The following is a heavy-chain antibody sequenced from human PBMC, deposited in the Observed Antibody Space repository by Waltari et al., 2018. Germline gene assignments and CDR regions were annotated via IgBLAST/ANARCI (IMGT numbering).Heavy chain of an antibody. CDR2: INQDGSEE. Sequence: EVLLVESGGGLVQTGGSLRISCAASRFTLSNYWMNWVRQAPGKGLEWVANINQDGSEEYYVDSVKGRFTISRDNAKNSLYLEMKTLRAEDTAIYYCARTGARWLQFAAFDIWGQGTMVTVSS. J-gene: IGHJ3*02. V-gene: IGHV3-7*01. CDR1: RFTLSNYW. D-gene: IGHD5-12*01. CDR3: ARTGARWLQFAAFDI.